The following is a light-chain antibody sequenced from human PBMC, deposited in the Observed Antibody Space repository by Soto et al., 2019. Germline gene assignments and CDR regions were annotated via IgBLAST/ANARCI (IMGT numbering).Light chain of an antibody. CDR1: QTITTY. Sequence: DIQMTQSPSSLSASVGDRFTITCRASQTITTYLNWYQHKPGKAPKLLIYAAISLQSGVPSRLSGSGSGTDFTLTISSLQPEDFATYYCQQTYSTPHTFGQGTKVDIK. V-gene: IGKV1-39*01. CDR2: AAI. CDR3: QQTYSTPHT. J-gene: IGKJ2*01.